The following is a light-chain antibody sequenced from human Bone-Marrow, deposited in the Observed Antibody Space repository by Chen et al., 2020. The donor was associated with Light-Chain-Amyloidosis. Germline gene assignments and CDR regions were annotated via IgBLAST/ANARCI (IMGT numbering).Light chain of an antibody. V-gene: IGLV3-21*02. CDR2: DDS. Sequence: SYVLTQPSSVSVAPGQTATIACGGNNIGSTSVHWYQQTPGQAPLLVVYDDSDRPSGIPERLSGSNSGNTSTLTISMVEAGDETDYCCQVWDMSSDRPVFGGGTKLTVL. J-gene: IGLJ3*02. CDR3: QVWDMSSDRPV. CDR1: NIGSTS.